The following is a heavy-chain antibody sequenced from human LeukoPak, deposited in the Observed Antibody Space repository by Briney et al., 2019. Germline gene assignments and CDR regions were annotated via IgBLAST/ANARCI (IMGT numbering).Heavy chain of an antibody. Sequence: GGSLRLSCAASGFTVSGNYMSWVRQAPGKGLEWVSVIYSGGSTYYADSVKGRFTISRDNSKNTLYLQMNSLRAEDTAVYYCARDIRVTTGYYMDVWGKGTTVTVSS. D-gene: IGHD4-17*01. V-gene: IGHV3-53*01. CDR3: ARDIRVTTGYYMDV. CDR1: GFTVSGNY. CDR2: IYSGGST. J-gene: IGHJ6*03.